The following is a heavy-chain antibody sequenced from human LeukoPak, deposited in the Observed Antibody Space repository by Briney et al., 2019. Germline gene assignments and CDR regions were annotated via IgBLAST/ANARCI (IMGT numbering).Heavy chain of an antibody. D-gene: IGHD3-22*01. CDR2: IYSGGST. CDR1: GFTVSSNY. J-gene: IGHJ4*02. Sequence: GGSLGLSCAASGFTVSSNYMSWVRQAPGKGLERVSVIYSGGSTYYADSVKGRFTISRDNSKNTLYLQMNSLRAEDTAVYYCATDYYDSSGYYSGGDYWGQGTLVTVSS. CDR3: ATDYYDSSGYYSGGDY. V-gene: IGHV3-66*01.